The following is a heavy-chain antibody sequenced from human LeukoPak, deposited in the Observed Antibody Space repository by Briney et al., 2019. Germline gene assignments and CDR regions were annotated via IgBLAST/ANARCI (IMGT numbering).Heavy chain of an antibody. CDR2: ISYDGSNK. CDR1: GFTFSSYA. Sequence: PGRSLRLSCAASGFTFSSYAMHWVRQAPGKGLEWVAVISYDGSNKYYADSVKGRFTISRDNSKNTLYLQMNSLRAEDTAVYYCANVDSSGWWGTYYYYGMDVWGQGTTVTVSS. J-gene: IGHJ6*02. D-gene: IGHD6-19*01. V-gene: IGHV3-30-3*01. CDR3: ANVDSSGWWGTYYYYGMDV.